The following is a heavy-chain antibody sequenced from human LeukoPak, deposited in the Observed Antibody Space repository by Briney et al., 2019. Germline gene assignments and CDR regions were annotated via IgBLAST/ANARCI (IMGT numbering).Heavy chain of an antibody. J-gene: IGHJ6*02. Sequence: PGGSLSLSCAASGVTFSSYAMSWVRQAPGKGLEWVCGISESGGTTYYADSVKGRFTISRDNSRNTLYLQMNSLRAEDTAVYYCAKDLPRESRGYSYGYPNYYYYYGMDVSGQGTTVTVSS. V-gene: IGHV3-23*01. CDR1: GVTFSSYA. D-gene: IGHD5-18*01. CDR2: ISESGGTT. CDR3: AKDLPRESRGYSYGYPNYYYYYGMDV.